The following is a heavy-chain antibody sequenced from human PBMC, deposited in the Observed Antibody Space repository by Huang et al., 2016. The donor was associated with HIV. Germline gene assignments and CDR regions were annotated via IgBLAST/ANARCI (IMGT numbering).Heavy chain of an antibody. Sequence: QVQLVQSGAEVKESGSSVKVSCKDSGGTFGTFAFNWVRQAPGQGLEWMGGIMPVFGTTDYPQKFQGRVTITADESTTTVYMEVSSLRSEDTAMYYCARAEVPGTYYFDFWGQGTLVTVSS. J-gene: IGHJ4*02. V-gene: IGHV1-69*01. CDR2: IMPVFGTT. CDR1: GGTFGTFA. CDR3: ARAEVPGTYYFDF. D-gene: IGHD6-13*01.